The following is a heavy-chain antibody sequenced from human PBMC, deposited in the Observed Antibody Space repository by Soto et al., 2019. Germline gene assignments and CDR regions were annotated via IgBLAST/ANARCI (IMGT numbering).Heavy chain of an antibody. J-gene: IGHJ6*03. CDR1: GGSISSYY. Sequence: SETLSLTCTVSGGSISSYYWSWIRQPPGKGLEWIGYIYYSGSTNYNPSLKSRVTISVDTSKNQFSLKLSSVTAADTAVYCCARAVGCSNGVCYHYYYMDVWGKGTTVTVSS. CDR3: ARAVGCSNGVCYHYYYMDV. V-gene: IGHV4-59*01. CDR2: IYYSGST. D-gene: IGHD2-8*01.